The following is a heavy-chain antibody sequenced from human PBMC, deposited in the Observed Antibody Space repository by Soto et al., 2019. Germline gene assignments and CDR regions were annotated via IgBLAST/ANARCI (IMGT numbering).Heavy chain of an antibody. CDR2: IYHSGST. V-gene: IGHV4-4*02. Sequence: QVQLQESGPGLVKPSGTLSLTCVVYGASISSSNWWSWVRQPPGKGLEWVGDIYHSGSTNYNPSFKSRVTISVDKSKNKFSLKLSSVTAADTAGYYCARAAQAQPLPDWGQGTLVTVSS. CDR3: ARAAQAQPLPD. J-gene: IGHJ4*02. CDR1: GASISSSNW. D-gene: IGHD6-13*01.